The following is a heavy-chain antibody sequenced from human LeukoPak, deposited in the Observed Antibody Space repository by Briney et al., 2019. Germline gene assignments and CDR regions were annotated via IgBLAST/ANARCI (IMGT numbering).Heavy chain of an antibody. CDR1: GYTFTTYA. CDR2: INAYNGNT. CDR3: ARAIVVAGTFGY. V-gene: IGHV1-18*01. Sequence: ASVKVSCKASGYTFTTYAISWVRQAPGQGLEWMGWINAYNGNTNYAQKFQGRVIMTTDTSTRTAYMELRSLTSDDTAVYYCARAIVVAGTFGYWGQGTLVTVSS. D-gene: IGHD6-19*01. J-gene: IGHJ4*02.